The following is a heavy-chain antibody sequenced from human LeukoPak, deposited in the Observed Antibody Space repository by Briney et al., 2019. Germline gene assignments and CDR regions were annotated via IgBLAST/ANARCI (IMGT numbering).Heavy chain of an antibody. CDR3: AKDGAPAIVLGIYYYYGMDV. V-gene: IGHV3-30*04. D-gene: IGHD3-22*01. CDR1: GFTFSSYA. J-gene: IGHJ6*02. Sequence: QPGRSLRLSCAASGFTFSSYAMHWVRQAPGKGLEWVAVISYDGSNKYYADSVKGRFTISRDNSKNTLYLQMNSLRAEDTAVYYCAKDGAPAIVLGIYYYYGMDVWGQGTTVTVSS. CDR2: ISYDGSNK.